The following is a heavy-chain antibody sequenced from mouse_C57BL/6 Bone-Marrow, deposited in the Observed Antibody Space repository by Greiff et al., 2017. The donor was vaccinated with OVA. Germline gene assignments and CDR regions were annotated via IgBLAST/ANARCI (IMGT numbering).Heavy chain of an antibody. Sequence: QVQLQQPGAELVMPGASVKLSCKASGYTFTSYWMHWVKQRPGPGLEWIGEIDPSASYTNYNQKFKGKSTLTVDKSSSTAYMQLSSLTSEESEVYYCDRGGLLRYFDVWGTGTTVTVSS. CDR1: GYTFTSYW. V-gene: IGHV1-69*01. CDR2: IDPSASYT. D-gene: IGHD2-3*01. J-gene: IGHJ1*03. CDR3: DRGGLLRYFDV.